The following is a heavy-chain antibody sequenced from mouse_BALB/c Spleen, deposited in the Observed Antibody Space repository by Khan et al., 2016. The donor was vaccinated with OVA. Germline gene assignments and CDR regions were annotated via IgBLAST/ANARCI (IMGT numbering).Heavy chain of an antibody. CDR2: INPSKGRT. D-gene: IGHD3-3*01. Sequence: QVQLQQPGAELVKPGTTVKLSCKASGYSFINYWMHWVKQRPGQGLEWIGEINPSKGRTNFNEKFKSKATLTVDESSSTAYMQLSSLTSEDSAVYYGARWGWTVFAYWGQGTLVTVST. CDR1: GYSFINYW. V-gene: IGHV1S81*02. CDR3: ARWGWTVFAY. J-gene: IGHJ3*01.